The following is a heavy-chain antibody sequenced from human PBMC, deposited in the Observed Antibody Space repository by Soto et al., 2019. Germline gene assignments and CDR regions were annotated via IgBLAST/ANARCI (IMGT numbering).Heavy chain of an antibody. CDR2: ISVYNGNI. J-gene: IGHJ5*01. CDR3: ARAGPPSYQLLYGWFDS. Sequence: XSVKFCYKPSIRTLTTYGSGLVRQAPGQGLEWMGWISVYNGNINYAQKFQGRVTMTTATSTNIAYMELRSLGSDDPAVYYCARAGPPSYQLLYGWFDSWGQGTPVTVSS. V-gene: IGHV1-18*04. D-gene: IGHD2-2*02. CDR1: IRTLTTYG.